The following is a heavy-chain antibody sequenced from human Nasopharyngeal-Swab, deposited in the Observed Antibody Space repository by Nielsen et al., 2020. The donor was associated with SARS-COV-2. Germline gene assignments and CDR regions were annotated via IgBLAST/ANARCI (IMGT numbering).Heavy chain of an antibody. Sequence: GESLKISCAASGFTFSSYGMHWVRQAPGKGLEWVALISYDGSNKYYADSVKGRFTISRDNSKNTLYLQMNGLRAEDTAVYYCAKDYGDSSGYYQYYFDYWGQGTLVTVSS. D-gene: IGHD3-22*01. J-gene: IGHJ4*02. CDR3: AKDYGDSSGYYQYYFDY. CDR1: GFTFSSYG. CDR2: ISYDGSNK. V-gene: IGHV3-30*18.